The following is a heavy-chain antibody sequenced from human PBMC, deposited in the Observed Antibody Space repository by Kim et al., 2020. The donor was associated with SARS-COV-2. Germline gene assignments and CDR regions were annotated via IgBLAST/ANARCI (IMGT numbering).Heavy chain of an antibody. D-gene: IGHD6-19*01. Sequence: YADVVKGRFTVSRDNSKNRLYLEMYSLRPEDTAVYYCARDPPDSGWSFASWGLGTLVTVSS. J-gene: IGHJ4*02. V-gene: IGHV3-33*01. CDR3: ARDPPDSGWSFAS.